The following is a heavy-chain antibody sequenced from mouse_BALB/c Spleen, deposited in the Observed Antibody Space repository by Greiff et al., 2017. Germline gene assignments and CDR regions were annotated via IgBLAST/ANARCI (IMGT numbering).Heavy chain of an antibody. CDR3: ASYYGSSFDY. CDR1: GFNIKDTY. V-gene: IGHV14-3*02. Sequence: EVQVVESGAELVKPGASVKLSCTASGFNIKDTYMHWVKQRPEQGLEWIGRIDPANGNTKYDPKFQGKATITADTSSNTAYLQLSSLTSEDTAVYYCASYYGSSFDYWGQGTTLTVSS. D-gene: IGHD1-1*01. CDR2: IDPANGNT. J-gene: IGHJ2*01.